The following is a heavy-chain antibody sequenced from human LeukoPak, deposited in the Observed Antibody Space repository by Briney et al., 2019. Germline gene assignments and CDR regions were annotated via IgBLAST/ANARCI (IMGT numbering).Heavy chain of an antibody. V-gene: IGHV4-59*01. Sequence: SETLSLTCTVSGGSISSYYWSWLRQPPGKGLEWIGYIYYSGSTNYNPSLKSRVTISVDTSKNQFSLKLSSVTAADTAVYYCARAGIAAAVTWFDPWGQGTLVTVSS. J-gene: IGHJ5*02. D-gene: IGHD6-13*01. CDR1: GGSISSYY. CDR2: IYYSGST. CDR3: ARAGIAAAVTWFDP.